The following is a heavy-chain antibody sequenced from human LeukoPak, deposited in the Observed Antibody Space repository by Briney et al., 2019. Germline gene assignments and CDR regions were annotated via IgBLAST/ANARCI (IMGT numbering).Heavy chain of an antibody. CDR2: ISYDGSNK. V-gene: IGHV3-30-3*01. CDR3: ARGCGRGSYYSYYYSSYMDV. J-gene: IGHJ6*03. D-gene: IGHD1-26*01. Sequence: GGSLRLSCAASGFTFSSYAMHWVRQAPGKGLEWVAVISYDGSNKYYADSVKGRFTISRDNSKNTLYLQMNSLRAEDTAVYYCARGCGRGSYYSYYYSSYMDVWGKGTTVTVSS. CDR1: GFTFSSYA.